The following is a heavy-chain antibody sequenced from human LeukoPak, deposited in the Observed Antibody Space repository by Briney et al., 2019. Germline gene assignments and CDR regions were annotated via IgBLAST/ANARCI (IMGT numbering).Heavy chain of an antibody. CDR2: INPNSGGT. Sequence: ASVKVSCKASGYTFTGYYMHWVRRAPGQGLEWMGWINPNSGGTNYAQKFQGRVTMTRDTSISTAYMELSRLRSDDTAVYYCARGGRGSSLINYMDVWGKGTTVTVSS. CDR1: GYTFTGYY. CDR3: ARGGRGSSLINYMDV. V-gene: IGHV1-2*02. D-gene: IGHD6-13*01. J-gene: IGHJ6*03.